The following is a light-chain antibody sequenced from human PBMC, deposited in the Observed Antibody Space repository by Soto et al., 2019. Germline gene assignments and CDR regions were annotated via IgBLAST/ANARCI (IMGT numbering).Light chain of an antibody. CDR3: QQYGSSPLT. CDR1: QSVTSSY. Sequence: EIVLTQSPGTLSLSPGERATLSCRASQSVTSSYLAWYKQKPGQAPRLLIYGASSRATGIPDRFSGSGSGTDFTLTISRLEPEDFAGYYCQQYGSSPLTFGGGTQVEIK. CDR2: GAS. V-gene: IGKV3-20*01. J-gene: IGKJ4*01.